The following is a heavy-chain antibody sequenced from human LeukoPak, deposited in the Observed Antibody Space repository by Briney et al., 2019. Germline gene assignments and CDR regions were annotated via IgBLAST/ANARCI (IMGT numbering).Heavy chain of an antibody. CDR2: INRDGSGK. V-gene: IGHV3-7*01. CDR1: GVTFINYW. CDR3: ARVEYSGNGNLY. D-gene: IGHD5-12*01. Sequence: GGSLRLSCAGSGVTFINYWMTWVRQVPGKGLEWVANINRDGSGKYYLPSVRGRFTISKDDAKDSLYLQMDSLRPEDTAIYYRARVEYSGNGNLYWGQGTLVTVSS. J-gene: IGHJ4*02.